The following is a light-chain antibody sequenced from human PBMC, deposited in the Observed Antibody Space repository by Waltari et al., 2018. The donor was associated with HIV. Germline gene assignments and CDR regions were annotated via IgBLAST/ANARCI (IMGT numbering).Light chain of an antibody. CDR3: MQGTHWPVA. Sequence: DVVMTQSPLSLPVTPGQPASIPCRSRQSLVYSDGNTYLSWFQQRPGQSPRRLISKVSNRDAGVPDRFSGSGAGTDFTLKISRVEAEDVGVYYCMQGTHWPVAFGQGTKVEI. CDR1: QSLVYSDGNTY. J-gene: IGKJ1*01. V-gene: IGKV2-30*01. CDR2: KVS.